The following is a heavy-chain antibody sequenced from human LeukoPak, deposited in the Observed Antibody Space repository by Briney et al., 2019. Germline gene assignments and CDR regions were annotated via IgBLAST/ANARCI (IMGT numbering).Heavy chain of an antibody. CDR2: MNPNSGNT. J-gene: IGHJ4*02. CDR1: GYTFTSYD. V-gene: IGHV1-8*01. Sequence: ASVKVSCKSSGYTFTSYDINWVRQATGQGLEWMGWMNPNSGNTGYAQKFQGRVTMTRNTSISTAYMELSSLRSEDTAVYYCARGFGYSYGRTPFDYWGQGTLVTVSS. CDR3: ARGFGYSYGRTPFDY. D-gene: IGHD5-18*01.